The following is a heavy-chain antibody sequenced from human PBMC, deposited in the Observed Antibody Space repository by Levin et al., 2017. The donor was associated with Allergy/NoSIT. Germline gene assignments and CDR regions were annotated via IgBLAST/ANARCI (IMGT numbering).Heavy chain of an antibody. Sequence: GESLKISCAASGFTFSDYYMSWIRQAPGKGLEWVSYISSSGSTIYYADSVKGRFTISRDNAKNSLYLQMNSLRAEDTAVYYCARVITMIVVVITPPDYWGQGTLVTVSS. CDR2: ISSSGSTI. D-gene: IGHD3-22*01. J-gene: IGHJ4*02. CDR3: ARVITMIVVVITPPDY. CDR1: GFTFSDYY. V-gene: IGHV3-11*01.